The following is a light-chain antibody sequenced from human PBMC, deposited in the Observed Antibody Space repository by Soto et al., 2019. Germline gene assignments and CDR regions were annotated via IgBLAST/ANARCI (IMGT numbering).Light chain of an antibody. V-gene: IGLV2-23*02. CDR2: EVS. CDR1: TSDVGSYNL. Sequence: QSVLTQPASVSGSPGQSITISCTGTTSDVGSYNLVSWYQQHPGKVPKLMIYEVSKRPSGVSNRFSGSKSGNTASLTISGLQAEDEADYYCCSDEGSRYVFGTGTKVTVL. J-gene: IGLJ1*01. CDR3: CSDEGSRYV.